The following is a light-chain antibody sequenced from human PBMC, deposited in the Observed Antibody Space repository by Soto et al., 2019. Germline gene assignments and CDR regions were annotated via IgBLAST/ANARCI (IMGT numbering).Light chain of an antibody. V-gene: IGKV3-20*01. Sequence: IVLTQSPGTLSLSPGARATLSCRASQSVSSNFLAWYQQKPGQAPRLLIYGASSRATGIPDRFSGSGSGTDFTLTVSRLEPEDFAVYYCQQHGSSPWTFGQGTKVDIK. CDR3: QQHGSSPWT. CDR1: QSVSSNF. J-gene: IGKJ1*01. CDR2: GAS.